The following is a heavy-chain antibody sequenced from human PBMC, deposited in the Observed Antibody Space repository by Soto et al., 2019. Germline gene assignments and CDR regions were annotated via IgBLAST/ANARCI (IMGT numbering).Heavy chain of an antibody. CDR3: ARVPGYYTPYPHLPFDY. CDR2: FDPEDGET. D-gene: IGHD3-3*01. CDR1: GYTLTELS. V-gene: IGHV1-24*01. Sequence: ASVKVSCKVSGYTLTELSMHWVRQAPGKGLEWMGGFDPEDGETIYAQKFQGRVTMTEDTSTDTAYMELSSLRSEDTAVYYCARVPGYYTPYPHLPFDYWGQGTLVTVSS. J-gene: IGHJ4*02.